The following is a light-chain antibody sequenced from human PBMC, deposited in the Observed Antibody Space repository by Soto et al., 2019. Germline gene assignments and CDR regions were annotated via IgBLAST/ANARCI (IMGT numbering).Light chain of an antibody. CDR3: QHYRSAQMT. CDR2: GVS. V-gene: IGKV1-27*01. Sequence: DIQMTQSSSSLSASVGDRVTITCRASQGVANYLGWYQQKPGKVPKALIYGVSTLQSGVPSRFSGSGSDTDFTLTISSLQPEDAATYYCQHYRSAQMTFGQGTKVEIK. CDR1: QGVANY. J-gene: IGKJ1*01.